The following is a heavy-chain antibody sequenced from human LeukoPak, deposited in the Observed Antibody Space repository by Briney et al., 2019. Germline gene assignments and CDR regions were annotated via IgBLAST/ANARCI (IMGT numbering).Heavy chain of an antibody. CDR3: AIALAGTRTDYDY. CDR1: GYSFTSYG. V-gene: IGHV1-18*01. D-gene: IGHD1-14*01. J-gene: IGHJ4*02. CDR2: ISAYNRNT. Sequence: ASVKVSCKASGYSFTSYGISWVRQAPGQGLEWMGWISAYNRNTNYAQKLQGRVTMTTDTSTSTAYMELRSLSSDDTAVYYCAIALAGTRTDYDYWGQGTLVTVSS.